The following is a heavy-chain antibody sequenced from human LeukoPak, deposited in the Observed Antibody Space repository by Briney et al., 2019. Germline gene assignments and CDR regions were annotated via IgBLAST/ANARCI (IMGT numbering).Heavy chain of an antibody. Sequence: PSETLSLTCAVYGGSFSGYFWSWIRQPPGKGLEWIGEINHSGSTNYNPSLKSRVTISVDTSKNQFSLKLSSVTAADTAVYYCASYGSGALQSPKENWFDPWGQGTLVTVSS. CDR2: INHSGST. J-gene: IGHJ5*02. V-gene: IGHV4-34*01. CDR1: GGSFSGYF. D-gene: IGHD3-10*01. CDR3: ASYGSGALQSPKENWFDP.